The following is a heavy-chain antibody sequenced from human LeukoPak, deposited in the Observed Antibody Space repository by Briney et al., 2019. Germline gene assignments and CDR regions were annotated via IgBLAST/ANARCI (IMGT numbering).Heavy chain of an antibody. J-gene: IGHJ4*02. CDR2: IYYSGST. V-gene: IGHV4-39*07. D-gene: IGHD3-22*01. CDR1: GGSISSSSYY. CDR3: ARDAPFLGYYQGGFDY. Sequence: PSETLSLTCTVSGGSISSSSYYWGWIRQPPGKGLEWIGSIYYSGSTYYNPSLKSRVTISVDTSKNQFSLKLSSVTAADTAVYYCARDAPFLGYYQGGFDYWGQGTLVTVSS.